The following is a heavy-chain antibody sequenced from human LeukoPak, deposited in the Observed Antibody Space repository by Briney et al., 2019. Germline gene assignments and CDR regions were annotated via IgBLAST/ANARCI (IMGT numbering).Heavy chain of an antibody. CDR3: ARYCSSTSCSLFDY. Sequence: SETLSLTCTVSGGSISSSSYYWGWLRQPPGKGLEWIGSIYYSGSTYYNPSLKSRVTISVDTSKNQFSLKLSSVTAADTAVYYCARYCSSTSCSLFDYWGQGTLVTVSS. CDR2: IYYSGST. CDR1: GGSISSSSYY. D-gene: IGHD2-2*01. V-gene: IGHV4-39*01. J-gene: IGHJ4*02.